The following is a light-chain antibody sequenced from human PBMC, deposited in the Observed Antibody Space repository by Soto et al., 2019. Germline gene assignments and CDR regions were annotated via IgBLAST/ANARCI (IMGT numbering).Light chain of an antibody. CDR1: QSISSY. CDR3: QQYGYSPIT. V-gene: IGKV3-20*01. Sequence: EIVWAQSPGTLSLSPGERATLSCRASQSISSYLAWYQQKPGQAPRLLIYAASSRATGSPDRFSGGGSGTDFTLTISRLEPEDFAVYYCQQYGYSPITFGQGTRLEIK. CDR2: AAS. J-gene: IGKJ5*01.